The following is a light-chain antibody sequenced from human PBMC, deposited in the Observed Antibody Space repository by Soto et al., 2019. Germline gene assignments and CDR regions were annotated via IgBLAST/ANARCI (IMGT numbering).Light chain of an antibody. CDR2: EDS. Sequence: QSALTQPASVSGSPGQSITISCTGTSNDVGKYNLVSWYQQHPDKSPRLLIYEDSQRPSGLSDRFSGSKSGNTASLTISGLQAEDEADYYCQSYDTSVSGARVFGGGTKVTVL. J-gene: IGLJ3*02. CDR1: SNDVGKYNL. CDR3: QSYDTSVSGARV. V-gene: IGLV2-23*01.